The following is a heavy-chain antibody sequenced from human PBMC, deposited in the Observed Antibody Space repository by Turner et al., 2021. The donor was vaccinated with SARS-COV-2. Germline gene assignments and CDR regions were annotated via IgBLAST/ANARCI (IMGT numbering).Heavy chain of an antibody. V-gene: IGHV4-31*03. CDR3: AGEIVVVPAARYYDYGMDV. D-gene: IGHD2-2*01. Sequence: QVQLQESGPGLVKPSQTLSLTCTVSGGSISSGGYYWSWIRQHPGKGLEWIGYIYYSGSTYYNPSLKSRVTTSVDTSKNQFSLKLSSVTAADTAVYYCAGEIVVVPAARYYDYGMDVWGQGTTVTVSS. CDR2: IYYSGST. CDR1: GGSISSGGYY. J-gene: IGHJ6*02.